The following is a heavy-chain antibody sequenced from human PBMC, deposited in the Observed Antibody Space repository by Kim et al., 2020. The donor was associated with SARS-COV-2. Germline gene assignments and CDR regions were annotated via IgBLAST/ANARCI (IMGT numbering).Heavy chain of an antibody. CDR3: ARDPFGDDY. Sequence: SETLSLTCTVSGGSISSYYWSWIRQPPGKGLEWIGFIYYSGGSNYNPSLKSLVTISVDTSKNQFSLKLSSVTAADTAVYYCARDPFGDDYWGQGTLVTVSS. CDR1: GGSISSYY. D-gene: IGHD3-16*01. CDR2: IYYSGGS. J-gene: IGHJ4*02. V-gene: IGHV4-59*01.